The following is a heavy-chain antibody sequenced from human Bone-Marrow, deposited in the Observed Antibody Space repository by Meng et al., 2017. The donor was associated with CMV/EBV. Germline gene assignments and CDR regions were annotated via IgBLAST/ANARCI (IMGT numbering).Heavy chain of an antibody. V-gene: IGHV4-31*02. CDR1: GGSMSSGGYY. CDR2: IYYTGNT. CDR3: ARRSMVVSRGGIDY. D-gene: IGHD4-23*01. J-gene: IGHJ4*02. Sequence: VPGGSMSSGGYYWPWIRPHPGKGLEWIGYIYYTGNTYYTPSLRSRVTMSVDTSKNQFSLRVTSVTAADTAVYYCARRSMVVSRGGIDYWGQGTLVRLL.